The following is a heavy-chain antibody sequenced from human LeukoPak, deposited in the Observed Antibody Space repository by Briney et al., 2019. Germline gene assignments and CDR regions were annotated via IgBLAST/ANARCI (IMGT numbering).Heavy chain of an antibody. V-gene: IGHV4-39*01. D-gene: IGHD4-11*01. CDR3: ARLGDYSNYYFDY. J-gene: IGHJ4*02. CDR2: THYSGST. CDR1: GGSISSSSYY. Sequence: SETLSLTCTVSGGSISSSSYYWGWIRQPPGKGLEWIGTTHYSGSTYYNPSLKSRVTISVGTSKNQFSLKLSSVAAADTAVYYCARLGDYSNYYFDYWGQGTLVTVSS.